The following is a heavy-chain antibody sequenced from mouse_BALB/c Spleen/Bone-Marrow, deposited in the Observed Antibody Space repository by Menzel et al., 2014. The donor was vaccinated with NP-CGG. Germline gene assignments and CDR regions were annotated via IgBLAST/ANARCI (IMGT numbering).Heavy chain of an antibody. J-gene: IGHJ2*01. CDR2: IDPETGGN. CDR1: GYTFTDYE. Sequence: VQLQQSGAELVRPGASVTLSCKASGYTFTDYEIHWVKQTPVHGLEWIGAIDPETGGNAYKQKFKGKATLTADKSSSTAYMELRSRTSEDAAVGYCTRNWDDCFDYWGQGTPLTVSS. D-gene: IGHD4-1*01. V-gene: IGHV1-15*01. CDR3: TRNWDDCFDY.